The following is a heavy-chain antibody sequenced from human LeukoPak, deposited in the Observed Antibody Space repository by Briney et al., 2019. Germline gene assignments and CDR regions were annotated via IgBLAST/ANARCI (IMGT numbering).Heavy chain of an antibody. CDR3: ARGDSSGYYSLDY. J-gene: IGHJ4*02. V-gene: IGHV3-53*01. CDR2: IYSGGST. Sequence: SGGSLRLSCAASGFTVSSNYMSWVRQAPGKGLEWVSVIYSGGSTYYADSVKGRFTISRDNAKNSLYLQMNSLRAEDTAVYYCARGDSSGYYSLDYWGQGTLVTVSS. D-gene: IGHD3-22*01. CDR1: GFTVSSNY.